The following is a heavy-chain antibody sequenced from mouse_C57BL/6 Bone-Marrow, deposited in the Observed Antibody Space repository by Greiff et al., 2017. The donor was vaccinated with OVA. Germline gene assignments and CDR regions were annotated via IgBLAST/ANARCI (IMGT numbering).Heavy chain of an antibody. V-gene: IGHV1-64*01. J-gene: IGHJ4*01. CDR2: IHPNSGST. D-gene: IGHD1-1*01. CDR1: GYTFTSYW. Sequence: VKLQQPGAELVKPGASVKLSCKASGYTFTSYWMHWVKQRPGQGLEWIGMIHPNSGSTNYNEKFKSKATLTVEKSSSTAYMQLSSLTSEDSAVYYCARYYYYGSNAMDYWGQGTSVTVSS. CDR3: ARYYYYGSNAMDY.